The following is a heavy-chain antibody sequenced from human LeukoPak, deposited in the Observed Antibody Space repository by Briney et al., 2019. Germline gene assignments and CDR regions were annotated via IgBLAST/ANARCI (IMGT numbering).Heavy chain of an antibody. CDR3: ARSRGGFQSRTGYSSGWYLLDY. V-gene: IGHV4-34*01. J-gene: IGHJ4*02. D-gene: IGHD6-19*01. Sequence: SETLSLTCAVYGGSFSGYYWSWIRQPPGKGLEWIGEINHSGSTNYNPSLKSRVTISVDTSKNQFSLKLSSVTAADTAVYYCARSRGGFQSRTGYSSGWYLLDYWGQGTLVTVSS. CDR1: GGSFSGYY. CDR2: INHSGST.